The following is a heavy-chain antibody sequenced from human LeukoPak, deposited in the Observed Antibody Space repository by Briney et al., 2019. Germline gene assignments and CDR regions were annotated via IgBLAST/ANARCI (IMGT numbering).Heavy chain of an antibody. CDR3: ARSNTGSSWYRAAWFDP. J-gene: IGHJ5*02. Sequence: ASVKVSCKASGYTFTGYYMHWVRQAPGQGLEWMGWINPNSGGTNYAQKFQGRVTMTRDTSISTAHMELSRLRSDDTAVYYCARSNTGSSWYRAAWFDPWGQGTLVTVSS. V-gene: IGHV1-2*02. CDR2: INPNSGGT. CDR1: GYTFTGYY. D-gene: IGHD6-13*01.